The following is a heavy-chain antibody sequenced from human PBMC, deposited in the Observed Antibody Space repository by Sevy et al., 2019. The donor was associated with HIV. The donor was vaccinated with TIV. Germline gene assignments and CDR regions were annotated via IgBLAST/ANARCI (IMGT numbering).Heavy chain of an antibody. D-gene: IGHD2-21*01. CDR2: IRNRPNTYTT. J-gene: IGHJ6*03. CDR1: GFTFSDHY. V-gene: IGHV3-72*01. CDR3: VGGPNCGVGGCQQISPYCLDV. Sequence: GESLKISCAASGFTFSDHYVDWVRQAPGKGLEWVGRIRNRPNTYTTEYAESVEGRFTISRDDSKNSLYLQLNSLKTEDSAVYYCVGGPNCGVGGCQQISPYCLDVWGKGATVTVSS.